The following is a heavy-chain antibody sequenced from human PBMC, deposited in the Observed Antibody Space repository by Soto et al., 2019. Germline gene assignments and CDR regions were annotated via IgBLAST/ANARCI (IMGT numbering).Heavy chain of an antibody. J-gene: IGHJ6*03. Sequence: VQLVESGGGVVQPGTSLRLSCDASGFTFSRSGMHWVRQSPGKGLEWVAVVWYDGSNTYYADSVKGRFTISRDNSKNPLYLQMNCLGAGDTAEYYCARDGGDIVIAPLIYYMDVWGTGTTITV. CDR2: VWYDGSNT. CDR3: ARDGGDIVIAPLIYYMDV. CDR1: GFTFSRSG. D-gene: IGHD2-15*01. V-gene: IGHV3-33*01.